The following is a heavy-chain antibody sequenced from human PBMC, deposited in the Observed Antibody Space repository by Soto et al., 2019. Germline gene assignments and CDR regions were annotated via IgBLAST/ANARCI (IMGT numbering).Heavy chain of an antibody. Sequence: QVQLQESGPGLVKSSETLSLTCTVSGGSISRYYWSWIRQPPGKGLEWIGYIYSSGSTNYNPSLKSRVTISVDASKNQFSLKLSSVTAADTAVYYCARKSSSWYENAFAIWGQGTLVSVSS. V-gene: IGHV4-59*08. CDR2: IYSSGST. CDR3: ARKSSSWYENAFAI. CDR1: GGSISRYY. D-gene: IGHD6-19*01. J-gene: IGHJ3*02.